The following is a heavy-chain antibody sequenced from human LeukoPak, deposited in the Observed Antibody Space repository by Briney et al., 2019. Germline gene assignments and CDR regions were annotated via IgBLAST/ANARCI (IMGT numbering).Heavy chain of an antibody. V-gene: IGHV3-43D*03. J-gene: IGHJ4*02. CDR1: GFTFDDYA. CDR2: ISWDGGST. Sequence: GGSLGLSCAASGFTFDDYAMHWVRQAPGKGLEWVSLISWDGGSTCYADSVKGRFTISRDNSKNSLYLQMNSLRAEDTALYYCAKDIVSGSYGLGFDYWGQGTLVTVSS. D-gene: IGHD1-26*01. CDR3: AKDIVSGSYGLGFDY.